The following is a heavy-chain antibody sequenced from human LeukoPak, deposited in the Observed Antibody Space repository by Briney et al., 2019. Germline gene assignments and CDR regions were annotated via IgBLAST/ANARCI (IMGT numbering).Heavy chain of an antibody. CDR3: ARGVSYYYDNSGHPGWYFDL. D-gene: IGHD3-22*01. CDR1: GFTFNYYD. CDR2: IRTTGDT. Sequence: GGSLRLSCAVSGFTFNYYDMHWVRQAPGKRLEWVSAIRTTGDTHYPDSVKGRFAMSREDAKNSVHLQMDTLRAGDTAVYYCARGVSYYYDNSGHPGWYFDLWGRGTLVTVSS. J-gene: IGHJ2*01. V-gene: IGHV3-13*01.